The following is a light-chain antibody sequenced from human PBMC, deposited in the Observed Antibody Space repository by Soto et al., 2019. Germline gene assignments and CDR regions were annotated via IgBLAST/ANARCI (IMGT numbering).Light chain of an antibody. CDR2: DVI. V-gene: IGLV2-11*01. CDR1: RSDVGGYDY. Sequence: QSALTQPRSVSGSPGQSVSISCTGARSDVGGYDYVSWYQQHPDKAPKVIIYDVIKRPSGVPDRVSGSKSGNTASLTISGLQSDDEADYYCCSYAGSYSYVFGPGTKLTVL. J-gene: IGLJ1*01. CDR3: CSYAGSYSYV.